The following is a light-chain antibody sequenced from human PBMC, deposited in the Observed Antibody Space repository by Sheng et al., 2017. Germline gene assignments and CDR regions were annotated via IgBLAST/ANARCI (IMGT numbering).Light chain of an antibody. V-gene: IGLV2-8*01. CDR3: YSYAGINKLGV. J-gene: IGLJ7*01. Sequence: QSALTQPPSASGSLGQSVTISCTGTTSDLVSWYQHHPGNAPKLILYEVNKRPSGIPDRFSGSKSGTTAYLTVSGLQADDESHYFCYSYAGINKLGVFGEVTHLTVL. CDR2: EVN. CDR1: TSDL.